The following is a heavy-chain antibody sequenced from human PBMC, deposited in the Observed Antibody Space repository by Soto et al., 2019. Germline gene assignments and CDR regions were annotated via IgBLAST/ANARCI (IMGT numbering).Heavy chain of an antibody. Sequence: EVQLLESGGGLVQPGGSLRLSCAASGFTFSSYAMTWVRQPPGKGLEWVSTISNSGGYTYYADSVKGRFTISRDNSKYTLYLQITSLRAEDTAVYYCATPRAGCLQLALDYWGQGTLVTVSS. J-gene: IGHJ4*02. CDR3: ATPRAGCLQLALDY. CDR1: GFTFSSYA. D-gene: IGHD3-3*02. CDR2: ISNSGGYT. V-gene: IGHV3-23*01.